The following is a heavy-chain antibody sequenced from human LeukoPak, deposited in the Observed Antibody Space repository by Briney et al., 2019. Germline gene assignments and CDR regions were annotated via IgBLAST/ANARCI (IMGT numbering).Heavy chain of an antibody. CDR3: AKLEYSSSWVGSVFDY. J-gene: IGHJ4*02. D-gene: IGHD6-13*01. V-gene: IGHV3-74*01. CDR1: GFTFSRYW. Sequence: GGSLRLSCVASGFTFSRYWMHWVRQAPGKGLVWVSRINSDGSRTNYADSVKGRFTISRDNAKNTLYLQMNSLRAEDTAVYYCAKLEYSSSWVGSVFDYWGQGTLVTVSS. CDR2: INSDGSRT.